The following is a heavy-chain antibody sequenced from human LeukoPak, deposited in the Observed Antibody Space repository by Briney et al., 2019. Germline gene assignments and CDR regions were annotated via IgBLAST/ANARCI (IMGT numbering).Heavy chain of an antibody. CDR3: ARAPTEIVVLISGTDDAFDF. D-gene: IGHD1-26*01. J-gene: IGHJ3*01. Sequence: ASVKVSCKASGYTFTSFYIHWVRQAPGQGLEWMGVTNPSNTTYAQKFQGRVTMTRDTSTSTVNMQLSSQKSEDTAVYYCARAPTEIVVLISGTDDAFDFWGLGTKVIVSS. CDR1: GYTFTSFY. CDR2: TNPSNT. V-gene: IGHV1-46*01.